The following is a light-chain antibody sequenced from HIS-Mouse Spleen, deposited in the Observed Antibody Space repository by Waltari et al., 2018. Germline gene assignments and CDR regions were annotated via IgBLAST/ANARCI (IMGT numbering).Light chain of an antibody. CDR3: QQYYSTPYT. CDR1: QRVLYSSNNKNN. J-gene: IGKJ2*01. V-gene: IGKV4-1*01. Sequence: DIVMTQSPDSLAVSLGERATIHCKSSQRVLYSSNNKNNLTWYQQKPGQPPNLLIYWASTLEPGIPDRFSGSGSGTDFTLTISSLQAEDVAVYYCQQYYSTPYTFGQGTKLEIK. CDR2: WAS.